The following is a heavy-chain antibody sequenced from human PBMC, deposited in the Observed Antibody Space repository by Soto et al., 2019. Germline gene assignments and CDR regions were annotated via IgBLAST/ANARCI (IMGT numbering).Heavy chain of an antibody. D-gene: IGHD3-16*02. J-gene: IGHJ4*02. V-gene: IGHV4-39*01. CDR3: ARLSRADDYIWGSYRLNGPVVDY. CDR2: IYYSGST. Sequence: SETLSLTCTVSGGSISSSSYYWGWIRQPPGKGLEWIGSIYYSGSTYYNPSLKSRVTISVDTSKNQFSLKLSSVTAADTAVYYCARLSRADDYIWGSYRLNGPVVDYWGQGTLVTVSS. CDR1: GGSISSSSYY.